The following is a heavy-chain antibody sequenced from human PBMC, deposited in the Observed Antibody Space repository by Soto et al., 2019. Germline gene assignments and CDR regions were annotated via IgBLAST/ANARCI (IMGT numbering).Heavy chain of an antibody. CDR1: GVTVSSNY. V-gene: IGHV3-66*04. CDR3: ARHGYSYGGGYSDY. D-gene: IGHD5-18*01. CDR2: IYSGGSA. Sequence: EVQLVESGGGLVQPGGYLRVSCAASGVTVSSNYMSWVRQAPGKGLEWVSVIYSGGSAYYADSVKGRFTISRDNSKNTLYLQMNSLRAEDTAVYYCARHGYSYGGGYSDYWGQGTLVTVSS. J-gene: IGHJ4*02.